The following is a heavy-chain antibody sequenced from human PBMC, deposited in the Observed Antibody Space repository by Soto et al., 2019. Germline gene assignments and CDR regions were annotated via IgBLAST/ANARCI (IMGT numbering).Heavy chain of an antibody. Sequence: GASVKVSCKASGLTFTSSAVQWVRQARGQRLEWIGWIVVGSGNTNYAQKFQERVTITRDMSTSTAYMELSSLRSEDTAVYYCAAARYYYDSSGYPYYFDYWGQGTLVTVSS. CDR1: GLTFTSSA. CDR2: IVVGSGNT. CDR3: AAARYYYDSSGYPYYFDY. V-gene: IGHV1-58*01. D-gene: IGHD3-22*01. J-gene: IGHJ4*02.